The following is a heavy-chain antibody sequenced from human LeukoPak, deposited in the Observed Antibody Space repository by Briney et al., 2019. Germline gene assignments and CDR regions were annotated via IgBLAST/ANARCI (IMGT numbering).Heavy chain of an antibody. D-gene: IGHD2-2*01. J-gene: IGHJ3*02. CDR3: ARDVSSFDAFDI. V-gene: IGHV4-59*01. Sequence: PGGSLRLSCAASGFTFSSYAMSWIRQPPGKGLEWIGYIYYSGSTNYNPSLKSRVTISVDTSKNQFSLKLSSVTTTDTAVYYCARDVSSFDAFDIWGQGTMVTVSS. CDR1: GFTFSSYA. CDR2: IYYSGST.